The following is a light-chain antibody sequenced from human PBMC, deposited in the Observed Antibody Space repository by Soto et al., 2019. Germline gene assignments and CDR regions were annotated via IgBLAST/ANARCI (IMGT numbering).Light chain of an antibody. CDR3: QQYDNWPPIT. J-gene: IGKJ5*01. CDR1: QSVSSN. CDR2: GAS. V-gene: IGKV3-15*01. Sequence: EVVMTQSPAALSLSRGERATLCCRASQSVSSNLAWYQQKHGQAPRLLIYGASTRATGIPARFSGSGSGTEFTLTISSLQSEDFAVYYCQQYDNWPPITFGQGTRLEIK.